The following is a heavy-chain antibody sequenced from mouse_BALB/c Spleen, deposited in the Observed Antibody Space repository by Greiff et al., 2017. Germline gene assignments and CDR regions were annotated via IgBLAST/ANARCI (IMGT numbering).Heavy chain of an antibody. D-gene: IGHD2-12*01. CDR2: IDPANGNT. J-gene: IGHJ2*01. Sequence: VQLQQSGAELVKPGASVKLSCTASGFNIKDTYMHWVKQRPEQGLEWIGRIDPANGNTKYDPKFQGKATITADTSSNTAYLQLSSLTSEDTAVYYCASYAYLDYWGQGTTLTVSS. CDR3: ASYAYLDY. CDR1: GFNIKDTY. V-gene: IGHV14-3*02.